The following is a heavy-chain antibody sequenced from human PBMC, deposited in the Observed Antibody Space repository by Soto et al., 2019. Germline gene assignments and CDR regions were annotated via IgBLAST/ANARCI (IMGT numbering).Heavy chain of an antibody. CDR3: ARGRRSGAFDI. CDR2: INAGNGNT. V-gene: IGHV1-3*01. J-gene: IGHJ3*02. CDR1: GYPLTIYS. Sequence: GGSMKVSLKGSGYPLTIYSFPWVGQAPGQRLEWMGWINAGNGNTKYSQKFQGRVTITRDTSASTAYMELSSLRSEDTAVYYCARGRRSGAFDIWGQGTMVTV. D-gene: IGHD3-16*02.